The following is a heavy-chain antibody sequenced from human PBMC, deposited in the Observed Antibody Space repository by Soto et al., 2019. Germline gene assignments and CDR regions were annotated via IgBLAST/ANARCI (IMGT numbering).Heavy chain of an antibody. V-gene: IGHV1-2*04. J-gene: IGHJ6*02. Sequence: ASVKVSCKASGYTFTGYCMHWVRQAPGQGLEWMGWINPNSGGTNYAQKFQGWVTMTRDTSISTAYMELSRLRSDDTAVYYCARGSRAAADYYYYYYGMDVWGQGTTVTVSS. CDR3: ARGSRAAADYYYYYYGMDV. CDR2: INPNSGGT. D-gene: IGHD6-13*01. CDR1: GYTFTGYC.